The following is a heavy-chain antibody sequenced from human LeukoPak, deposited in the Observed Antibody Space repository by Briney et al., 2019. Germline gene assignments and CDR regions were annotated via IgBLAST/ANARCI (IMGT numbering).Heavy chain of an antibody. Sequence: GGSLILSCAASGFTFSSYWMHWVRQAPGKGLVWVSRIKSDGSTNYADSVKGRFTISRDNAKNTLYLQMNSLRAEDTAVYYCARDQCTSTSCYGYNWFDPWGQGTLVTVSS. J-gene: IGHJ5*02. CDR3: ARDQCTSTSCYGYNWFDP. V-gene: IGHV3-74*01. CDR1: GFTFSSYW. CDR2: IKSDGST. D-gene: IGHD2-2*01.